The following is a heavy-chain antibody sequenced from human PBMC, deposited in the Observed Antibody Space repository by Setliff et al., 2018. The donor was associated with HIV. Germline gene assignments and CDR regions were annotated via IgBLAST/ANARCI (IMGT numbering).Heavy chain of an antibody. CDR3: ARDSSGWDFDY. D-gene: IGHD6-19*01. J-gene: IGHJ4*02. Sequence: GASVKVSCKASGGTFSSYAISWVRQAPGQGLEWMGGIIPIFGTANYAQKFQGRVTMTRDTSTSTVYMELSSLRSEDTAVYYCARDSSGWDFDYWGQGTLVTVSS. CDR2: IIPIFGTA. V-gene: IGHV1-69*05. CDR1: GGTFSSYA.